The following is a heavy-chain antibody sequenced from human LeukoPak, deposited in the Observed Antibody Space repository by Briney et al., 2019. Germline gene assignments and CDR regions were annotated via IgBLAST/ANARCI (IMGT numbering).Heavy chain of an antibody. CDR2: IRYDGSNK. D-gene: IGHD3-22*01. CDR3: AKDPTHYRVWDYYETIGLSY. Sequence: GGSLRLSCAASGFTFSSYEMNWVRQAPGKGLEWVTFIRYDGSNKYYADSVKGRFTISRDNSKNTLNLHMNSLRAEDTAVCYCAKDPTHYRVWDYYETIGLSYWGQGTLVTVSS. J-gene: IGHJ4*02. CDR1: GFTFSSYE. V-gene: IGHV3-30*02.